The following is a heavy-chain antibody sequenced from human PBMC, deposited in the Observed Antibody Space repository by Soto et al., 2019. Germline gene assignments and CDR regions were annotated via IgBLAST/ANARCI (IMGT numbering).Heavy chain of an antibody. V-gene: IGHV3-30-3*01. CDR3: ARDVYYYDSSGYWYYSDY. CDR1: GFTFSSYD. Sequence: PGGSLRLSCVTSGFTFSSYDVHWVRQAPGKGLEWVAVISYDGSNKYYADSVKGRFTISRDNSKNTLYLEMNSLRAEDTAVYYCARDVYYYDSSGYWYYSDYWGQGT. CDR2: ISYDGSNK. J-gene: IGHJ4*02. D-gene: IGHD3-22*01.